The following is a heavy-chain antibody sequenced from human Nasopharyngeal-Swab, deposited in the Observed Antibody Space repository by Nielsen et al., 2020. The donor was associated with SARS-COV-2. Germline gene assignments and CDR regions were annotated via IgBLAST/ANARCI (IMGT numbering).Heavy chain of an antibody. CDR2: IYSGGST. D-gene: IGHD6-13*01. CDR3: ARAPSSSWPLDY. J-gene: IGHJ4*02. V-gene: IGHV3-53*01. Sequence: WIRQPPGKGLEWVSVIYSGGSTYYADSVKDRFTISRDNSKNTLYLQMNSLRAEDTAVYYCARAPSSSWPLDYWGQGTLVTVSS.